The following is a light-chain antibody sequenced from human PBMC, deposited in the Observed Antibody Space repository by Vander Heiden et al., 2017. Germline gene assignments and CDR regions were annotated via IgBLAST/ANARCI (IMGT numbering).Light chain of an antibody. CDR2: DAS. V-gene: IGKV3-20*01. Sequence: EIVLTQPPGTLSLSPGERATLSCRASQSVSNNYLAWYQQKPGQAPRLLIYDASNRATGIPDRFSGSGSGTDFTLAISRLEPEDFAVYYCQQYGGSPYTFGQGTKLEIK. CDR3: QQYGGSPYT. J-gene: IGKJ2*01. CDR1: QSVSNNY.